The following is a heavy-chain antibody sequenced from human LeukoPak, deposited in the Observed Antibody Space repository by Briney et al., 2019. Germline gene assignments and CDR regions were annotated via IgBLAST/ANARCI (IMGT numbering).Heavy chain of an antibody. CDR3: ARDDLWFGELLQSVYMDV. CDR2: IKKDGSEK. CDR1: GFTFSSYW. Sequence: PGGSLRLSCAASGFTFSSYWMSWVRQAPGKGLEWVANIKKDGSEKYYVDSVKGRFTISRDNAKTSLYLQMNSLRAEDTAVYYCARDDLWFGELLQSVYMDVWGKGTTVTISS. D-gene: IGHD3-10*01. V-gene: IGHV3-7*01. J-gene: IGHJ6*03.